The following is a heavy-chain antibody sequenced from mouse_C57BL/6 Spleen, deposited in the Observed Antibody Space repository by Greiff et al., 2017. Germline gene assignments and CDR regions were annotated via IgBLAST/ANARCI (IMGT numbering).Heavy chain of an antibody. CDR3: ARDRGWFFYAMDY. Sequence: ESGPGLAKPSQSLSLTCSVTGYSITSGYYWNWIRQFPGNKLEWMGYISYDGSNNYNPSLKNRISITRDTSKNQFFLKLNSVTTEDTATYYCARDRGWFFYAMDYWGQGTSVTVSS. V-gene: IGHV3-6*01. CDR2: ISYDGSN. CDR1: GYSITSGYY. J-gene: IGHJ4*01. D-gene: IGHD2-3*01.